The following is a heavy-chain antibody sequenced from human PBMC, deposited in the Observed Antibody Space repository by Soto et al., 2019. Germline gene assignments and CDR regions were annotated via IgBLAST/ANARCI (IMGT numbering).Heavy chain of an antibody. Sequence: PGGSLRLSCAASEFSFDDYAMSWVRQAPGKGLEWVSSITYTGVSTYYADSVKGRFTISRDNSKDTLYLQMNSLRAEDTAIYYCARRITMVRERDVEFDPWGQGTLVTVSS. CDR2: ITYTGVST. CDR1: EFSFDDYA. J-gene: IGHJ5*02. CDR3: ARRITMVRERDVEFDP. D-gene: IGHD3-10*01. V-gene: IGHV3-23*01.